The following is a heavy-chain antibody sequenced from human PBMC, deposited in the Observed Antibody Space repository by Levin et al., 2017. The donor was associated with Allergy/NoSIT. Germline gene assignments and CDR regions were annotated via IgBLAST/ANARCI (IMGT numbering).Heavy chain of an antibody. D-gene: IGHD2-15*01. J-gene: IGHJ5*02. V-gene: IGHV3-30*18. CDR3: AKDLADCSGCRCSSANLNNWFDP. CDR2: ISYDGSNK. CDR1: GFTFSAYG. Sequence: PGGSLRLSCAASGFTFSAYGIHWVRQAPGKGLEWVAVISYDGSNKFFADSVKGRFTISRDNSKNTVYLQMDSLRVEDTAVYYCAKDLADCSGCRCSSANLNNWFDPWGQGTLVTVSS.